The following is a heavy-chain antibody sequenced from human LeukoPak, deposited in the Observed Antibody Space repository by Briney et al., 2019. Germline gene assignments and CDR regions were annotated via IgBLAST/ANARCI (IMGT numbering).Heavy chain of an antibody. J-gene: IGHJ4*02. CDR3: ARKSATGYYFDY. CDR2: INHSGST. D-gene: IGHD5-12*01. CDR1: GWTFSGYY. Sequence: SGTLPLTCAVYGWTFSGYYWSWIRQPPGKGLEWIGEINHSGSTNYNPSLMSRVTISVDTTKNQFSLKLSYVTAADTAVYYCARKSATGYYFDYWGQGTLVTVSS. V-gene: IGHV4-34*01.